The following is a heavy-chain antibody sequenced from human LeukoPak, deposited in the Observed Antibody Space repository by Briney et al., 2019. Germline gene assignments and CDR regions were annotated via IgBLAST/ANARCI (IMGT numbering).Heavy chain of an antibody. D-gene: IGHD3-10*01. Sequence: PSESLSLTCTVPDGSIRNSYYYWGWIRQPPGKGLEWIGSIYDSGSTYSDPSLKSRVTISVDTSKNQFSLKLNSVTAADTAVYYCARHYGPWGQGTLVTVSS. J-gene: IGHJ5*02. CDR3: ARHYGP. V-gene: IGHV4-39*01. CDR1: DGSIRNSYYY. CDR2: IYDSGST.